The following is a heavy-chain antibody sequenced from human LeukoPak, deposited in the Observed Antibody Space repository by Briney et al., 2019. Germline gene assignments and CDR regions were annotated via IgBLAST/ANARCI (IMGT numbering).Heavy chain of an antibody. CDR1: GGTFSSYA. Sequence: SVKVSCKASGGTFSSYAISWVRQAPGQGLEWMGGIIPIFGTANYAQKFQGRVTITADESTSTAYMELSSLRSEDTAVYYCAARGYSYGPGVVYFDYWGQGTLVTVSS. CDR3: AARGYSYGPGVVYFDY. D-gene: IGHD5-18*01. CDR2: IIPIFGTA. V-gene: IGHV1-69*13. J-gene: IGHJ4*02.